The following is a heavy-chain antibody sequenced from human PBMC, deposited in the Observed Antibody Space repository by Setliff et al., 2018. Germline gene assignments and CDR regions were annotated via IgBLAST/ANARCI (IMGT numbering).Heavy chain of an antibody. Sequence: HPGGSLRLSCAASGFTFSTYRMHWVRQAPGKGLEWVAVIWDDGGNKYHADSVKGRFTISRDTSKNQLSLTLSSVTAADTAVYYCVREGYSEYFQDWGRGTLVTVSS. CDR3: VREGYSEYFQD. D-gene: IGHD1-1*01. CDR1: GFTFSTYR. J-gene: IGHJ1*01. V-gene: IGHV3-33*08. CDR2: IWDDGGNK.